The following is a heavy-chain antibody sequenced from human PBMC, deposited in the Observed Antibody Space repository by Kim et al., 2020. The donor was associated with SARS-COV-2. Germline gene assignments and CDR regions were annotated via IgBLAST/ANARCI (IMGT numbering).Heavy chain of an antibody. CDR3: ARHVYDSSGYYYYYYGMD. CDR1: GGSISSYY. V-gene: IGHV4-59*08. Sequence: SETLSLTCTVSGGSISSYYWSWIRQPPGKGLEWIGYIYYSGSTNYNPSLKSRVTISVDTSKNQFSLKLSSVTAADTAVYYCARHVYDSSGYYYYYYGMD. D-gene: IGHD3-22*01. CDR2: IYYSGST. J-gene: IGHJ6*01.